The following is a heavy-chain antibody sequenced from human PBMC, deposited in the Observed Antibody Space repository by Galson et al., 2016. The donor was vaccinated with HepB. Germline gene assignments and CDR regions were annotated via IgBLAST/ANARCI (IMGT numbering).Heavy chain of an antibody. D-gene: IGHD1-26*01. Sequence: SVKVSCKASSYTFNTYGISWVRQAPGQGLEWMAWISASKGYVNYAQKFQGRVSMTTDTSTSTAYMELRSLRPEDTAMYYCAREDPYSGSYVFDHWGQGTLVTVSS. V-gene: IGHV1-18*01. J-gene: IGHJ4*02. CDR3: AREDPYSGSYVFDH. CDR1: SYTFNTYG. CDR2: ISASKGYV.